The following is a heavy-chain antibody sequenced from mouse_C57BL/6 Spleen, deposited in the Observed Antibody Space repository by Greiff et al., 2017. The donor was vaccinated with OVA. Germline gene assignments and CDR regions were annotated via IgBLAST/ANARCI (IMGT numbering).Heavy chain of an antibody. CDR2: IYPGDGDT. J-gene: IGHJ2*01. CDR1: GYAFSSYW. Sequence: QVQLLQSGAELVKPGASVKISCKASGYAFSSYWMNWVKQRPGKGLEWIGQIYPGDGDTSYNGKFKGQATLSADNSSSTAYMQLSRLTSEDSAVYCCARGAWADYWGQGTTLTVSS. D-gene: IGHD4-1*01. V-gene: IGHV1-80*01. CDR3: ARGAWADY.